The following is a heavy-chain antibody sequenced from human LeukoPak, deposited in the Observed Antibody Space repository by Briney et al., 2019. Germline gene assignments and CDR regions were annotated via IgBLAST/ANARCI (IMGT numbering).Heavy chain of an antibody. V-gene: IGHV3-23*01. J-gene: IGHJ3*01. Sequence: QTGGSLRLSRAASGFTLSNNAMAWVRQAPGKGLEWVSGIDGGRDNTHYADSVKGRFTISRDSSKNALYLQMNSLRVEDTAVYYCAKDILGWTFDVWGQGTLVTVS. CDR3: AKDILGWTFDV. D-gene: IGHD3-3*01. CDR2: IDGGRDNT. CDR1: GFTLSNNA.